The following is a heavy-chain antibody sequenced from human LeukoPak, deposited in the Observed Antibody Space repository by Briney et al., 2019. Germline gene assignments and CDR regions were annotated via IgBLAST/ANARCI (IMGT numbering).Heavy chain of an antibody. J-gene: IGHJ5*02. V-gene: IGHV4-34*01. Sequence: SETLSLTCAVYGGSFSGYYWSWIRQPPGEGLEWIGEINHSGSTNYNPSLKSRVTISVDTSKNQFSLKLSSVTAADTAVYYCARGPGYSSGWYWGNWFDPWGQGTLVTVSS. D-gene: IGHD6-19*01. CDR2: INHSGST. CDR1: GGSFSGYY. CDR3: ARGPGYSSGWYWGNWFDP.